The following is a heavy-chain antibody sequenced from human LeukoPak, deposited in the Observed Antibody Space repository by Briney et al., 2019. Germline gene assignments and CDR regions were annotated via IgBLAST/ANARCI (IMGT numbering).Heavy chain of an antibody. CDR2: TYNRGST. D-gene: IGHD6-19*01. J-gene: IGHJ3*02. CDR1: GGSISSYY. V-gene: IGHV4-59*01. CDR3: ARDRPGIAVAGDAFDS. Sequence: NASETLSLTCTVSGGSISSYYWSWIRQPPGKGLEWIGYTYNRGSTNYNPSLKSRVTILVDTSKNQFSLKLRSVTAADTAVYYCARDRPGIAVAGDAFDSVGQETMVTVSS.